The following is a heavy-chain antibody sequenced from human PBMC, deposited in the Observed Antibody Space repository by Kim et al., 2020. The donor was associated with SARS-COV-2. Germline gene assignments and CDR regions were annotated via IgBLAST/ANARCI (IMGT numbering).Heavy chain of an antibody. CDR2: INCKTGVT. V-gene: IGHV1-2*02. D-gene: IGHD2-2*03. Sequence: ASVKVSCKASGYTFSDYHIHWVRRAPGQGLEWMAWINCKTGVTEYAQMFQGRITVTRDTSISTAYMDVSGLMSDDTAVYYCATWIPVPTGRVPYWGQGTLVTVSS. CDR3: ATWIPVPTGRVPY. J-gene: IGHJ4*02. CDR1: GYTFSDYH.